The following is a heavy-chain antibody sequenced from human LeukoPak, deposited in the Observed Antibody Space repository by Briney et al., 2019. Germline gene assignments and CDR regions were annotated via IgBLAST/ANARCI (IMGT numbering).Heavy chain of an antibody. Sequence: ASVKVSCKASGYTFTCYYMHWVRQAPGQGLEWMGWSNPNSGGTNYAQKFQGRVTMTRDTSIRKAYMELSRLRSDDTAVYYCARGTRDRFLEWSRDYYMDVWGKGTTVTVSS. D-gene: IGHD3-3*01. CDR2: SNPNSGGT. J-gene: IGHJ6*03. CDR3: ARGTRDRFLEWSRDYYMDV. V-gene: IGHV1-2*02. CDR1: GYTFTCYY.